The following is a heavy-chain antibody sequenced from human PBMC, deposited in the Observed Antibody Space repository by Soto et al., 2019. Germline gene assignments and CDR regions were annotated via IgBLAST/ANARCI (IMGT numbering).Heavy chain of an antibody. J-gene: IGHJ3*01. CDR1: GFTFSSYS. V-gene: IGHV3-21*01. Sequence: EVQLVESGGGLVKPGGSLGLSCAASGFTFSSYSMNWVRQAPGKGLEWVSSISSGSDYIFYADSVKGRFTISRDNAKNSLFLQMNSLTAEDTAVYYCARSQVGDAFNVWGQGTVVTVSS. CDR3: ARSQVGDAFNV. CDR2: ISSGSDYI.